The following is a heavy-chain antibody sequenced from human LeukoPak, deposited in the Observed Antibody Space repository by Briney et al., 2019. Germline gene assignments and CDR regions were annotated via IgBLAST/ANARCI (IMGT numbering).Heavy chain of an antibody. D-gene: IGHD6-13*01. CDR3: AKDWGIAAAGTAASD. V-gene: IGHV3-30*02. Sequence: PGGSLRLSCAASGFTFSSYEMNWVRQAPGKGLEWVAFIWYDGSSKYYADSVKGRFTISRDNSKNTLDLQMNSLRGEDTAVYYCAKDWGIAAAGTAASDWGQGTLVTVSS. CDR1: GFTFSSYE. J-gene: IGHJ4*02. CDR2: IWYDGSSK.